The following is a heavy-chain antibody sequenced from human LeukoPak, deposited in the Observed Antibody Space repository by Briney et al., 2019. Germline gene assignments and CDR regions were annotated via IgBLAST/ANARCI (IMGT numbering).Heavy chain of an antibody. J-gene: IGHJ5*02. V-gene: IGHV1-2*02. Sequence: ASVKVSCKASGYTFTGYYILWVRQAPGQGLEWMGWINPNGGGTNYAQKFQGRVTMTRDTSISIAYMELSRLTSDDTAVYYCARWVGYSNWFGPWGQGTLATVSS. D-gene: IGHD2-15*01. CDR1: GYTFTGYY. CDR3: ARWVGYSNWFGP. CDR2: INPNGGGT.